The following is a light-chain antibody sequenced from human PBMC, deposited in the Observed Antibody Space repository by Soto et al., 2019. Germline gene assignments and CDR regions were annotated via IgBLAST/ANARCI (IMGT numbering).Light chain of an antibody. CDR3: QQYNSYS. V-gene: IGKV1-5*01. CDR2: HAS. CDR1: QSISNW. J-gene: IGKJ1*01. Sequence: RMPHSPSALPASVGARATITCRASQSISNWLARYQQKPGTAPKVLIYHASNLKSGVPSRFSGSGSGTEFTLTISSLQPDDFATYYCQQYNSYSFGQGTKVDIK.